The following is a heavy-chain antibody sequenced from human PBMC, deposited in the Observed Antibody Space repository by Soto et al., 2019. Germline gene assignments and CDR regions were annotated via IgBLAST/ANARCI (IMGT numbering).Heavy chain of an antibody. CDR3: ARGGVSTRTFDY. J-gene: IGHJ4*02. CDR2: IYPSDSDT. V-gene: IGHV5-51*01. D-gene: IGHD3-3*01. Sequence: GESLKISCKGSGYNFAGYWIAWVRQMPGKGLELMGIIYPSDSDTRYRPSFQGQVTISADKSISSAYLQWSSLRAPDTAMYYCARGGVSTRTFDYWGQGTPVTVSS. CDR1: GYNFAGYW.